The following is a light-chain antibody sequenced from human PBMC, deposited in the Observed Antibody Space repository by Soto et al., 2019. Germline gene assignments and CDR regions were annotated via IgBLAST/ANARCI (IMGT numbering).Light chain of an antibody. V-gene: IGLV4-69*01. Sequence: QPVLTQSPSASASLGASVKLTCTLSSGHSSYAIAWHQQQPEKGPRYLMNLNSDGSHTKGDGIPDRFSGSSSGAERYLTISRLQSEDEADYYCQTWGPGFYVFGTGTKLTVL. J-gene: IGLJ1*01. CDR3: QTWGPGFYV. CDR1: SGHSSYA. CDR2: LNSDGSH.